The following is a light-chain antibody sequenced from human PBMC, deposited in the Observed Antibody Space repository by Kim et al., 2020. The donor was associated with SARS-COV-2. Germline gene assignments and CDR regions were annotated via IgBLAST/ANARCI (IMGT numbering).Light chain of an antibody. J-gene: IGLJ2*01. CDR3: NSRDSSGNHHVV. Sequence: SSELTQDPAVSVALGQTVRITCQGDSLRSYYASWYQQKPGQAPVLVIYGKNNRPSGTPDRFSGSSSGNTASLTITGSQAEDEADYYCNSRDSSGNHHVVF. CDR1: SLRSYY. CDR2: GKN. V-gene: IGLV3-19*01.